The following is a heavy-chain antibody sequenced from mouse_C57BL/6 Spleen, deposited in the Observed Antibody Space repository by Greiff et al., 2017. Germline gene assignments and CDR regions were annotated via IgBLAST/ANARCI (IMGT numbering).Heavy chain of an antibody. CDR2: IYPGSGST. Sequence: QVQLQQPGAELVKPGASVKMSCKASGYTFTSYWITWVKQRPGQGLEWIGDIYPGSGSTNYNEKFKSKATLTVDTSSSPAYMQLSSLTSEDSAVYYCARDSSGYRVGYWGQGTTLTVSS. J-gene: IGHJ2*01. D-gene: IGHD3-2*02. V-gene: IGHV1-55*01. CDR3: ARDSSGYRVGY. CDR1: GYTFTSYW.